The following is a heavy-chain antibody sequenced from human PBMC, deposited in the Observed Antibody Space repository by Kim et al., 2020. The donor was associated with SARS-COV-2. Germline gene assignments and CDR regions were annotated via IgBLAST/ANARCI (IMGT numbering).Heavy chain of an antibody. D-gene: IGHD6-13*01. CDR1: GYTFTSYA. CDR2: INAGNGNT. CDR3: ARGASSSWYRYYYGMDV. V-gene: IGHV1-3*01. Sequence: ASVKVSCKASGYTFTSYAMHWVRQAPGQRLEWMGWINAGNGNTKYSQKFQGRVTITRDTSASTAYMELSSLRSEDTAVYYCARGASSSWYRYYYGMDVWGQGTTVTVSS. J-gene: IGHJ6*02.